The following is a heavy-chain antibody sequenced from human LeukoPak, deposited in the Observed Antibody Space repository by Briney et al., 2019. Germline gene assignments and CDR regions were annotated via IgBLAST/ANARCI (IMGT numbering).Heavy chain of an antibody. J-gene: IGHJ3*02. CDR1: GGTFSSYA. CDR3: ARDYYDSSLVDAFDI. V-gene: IGHV1-69*06. CDR2: IIPIFGTA. Sequence: GASVKVSCKASGGTFSSYAISWVRQAPGQGLEWMGGIIPIFGTANYAQKFQGRVTITADKSTSTAYMELSSLRSEDTAVYYCARDYYDSSLVDAFDIWGQGTMVTVSS. D-gene: IGHD3-22*01.